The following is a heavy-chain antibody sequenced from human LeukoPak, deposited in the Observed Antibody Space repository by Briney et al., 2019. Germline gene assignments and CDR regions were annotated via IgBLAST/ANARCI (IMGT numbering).Heavy chain of an antibody. J-gene: IGHJ6*03. D-gene: IGHD6-19*01. CDR1: GFTFSSYG. Sequence: GGSLRLSCAASGFTFSSYGMHWVRQAPGKGLEWVAVIWYDGSNKYYADSVKGRFTISRDNSKNTLYLQVNSLRAEDTAVYYCAKDEERTGYSSGWYWYYYYYYMDVWGKGTTVTVSS. CDR3: AKDEERTGYSSGWYWYYYYYYMDV. CDR2: IWYDGSNK. V-gene: IGHV3-33*06.